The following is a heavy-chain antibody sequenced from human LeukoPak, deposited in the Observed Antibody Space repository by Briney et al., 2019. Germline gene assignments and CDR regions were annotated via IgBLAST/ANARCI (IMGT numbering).Heavy chain of an antibody. CDR1: GFTFSSYA. J-gene: IGHJ4*02. Sequence: GGSLRLSCAASGFTFSSYAMSWVRQAPGKGLEWVSAISGIGGSTYYADSVKGRFTISRDNSKNTLYLQMNSLRAEDTAVYYCAKTPDASYCYGSGTNYFDYWGQGTLVTVSS. CDR3: AKTPDASYCYGSGTNYFDY. CDR2: ISGIGGST. V-gene: IGHV3-23*01. D-gene: IGHD3-10*01.